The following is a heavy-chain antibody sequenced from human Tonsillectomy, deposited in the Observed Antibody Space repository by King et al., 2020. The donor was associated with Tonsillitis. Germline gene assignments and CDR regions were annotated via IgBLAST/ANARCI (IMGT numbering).Heavy chain of an antibody. J-gene: IGHJ6*02. CDR3: ARSGYYYYGMDV. V-gene: IGHV3-21*01. Sequence: VQLVESGGGLVKPGGSLRLSCAASGFTFSDYSVNRVRQAPGKGLEWVSFISSSSSYIYYADSVKGRFTISRDNAKNSLYLQMNSLRAEDTAVYYCARSGYYYYGMDVWGQGTTVTVSS. CDR1: GFTFSDYS. CDR2: ISSSSSYI.